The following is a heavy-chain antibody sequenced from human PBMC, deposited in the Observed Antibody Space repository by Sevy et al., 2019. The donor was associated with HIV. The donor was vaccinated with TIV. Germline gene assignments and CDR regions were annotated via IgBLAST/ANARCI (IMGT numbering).Heavy chain of an antibody. CDR2: VSWNSRNI. Sequence: GGSLRLSCAASGFPFNDHAMHWVRQVPGKGLEWVSGVSWNSRNIGYADSVKGRFTISRDNANHFLYLEMNSLIPEDTAFYYCAKDINRGCDGINCYPYYYYFYGLDVWGQGTTATVSS. CDR3: AKDINRGCDGINCYPYYYYFYGLDV. D-gene: IGHD2-21*01. J-gene: IGHJ6*02. V-gene: IGHV3-9*01. CDR1: GFPFNDHA.